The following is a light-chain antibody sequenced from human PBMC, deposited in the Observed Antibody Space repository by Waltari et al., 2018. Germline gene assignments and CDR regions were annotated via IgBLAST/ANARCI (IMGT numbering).Light chain of an antibody. Sequence: QSALTQPPSASGSPGQSVTISCTGTSSDVGGYNYVSWYQQYPDKAPKLMIYDVSKRPSGVSNRFSGSKSGNTASLTVSGLQAEDEADYYCSSYAGSNTHVVFGGGTKLTVL. CDR2: DVS. CDR3: SSYAGSNTHVV. CDR1: SSDVGGYNY. V-gene: IGLV2-8*01. J-gene: IGLJ2*01.